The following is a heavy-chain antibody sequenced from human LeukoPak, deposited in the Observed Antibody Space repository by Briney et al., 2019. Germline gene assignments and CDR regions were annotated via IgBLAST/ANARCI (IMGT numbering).Heavy chain of an antibody. CDR1: GYTFSSYG. J-gene: IGHJ5*02. D-gene: IGHD2-8*02. CDR3: AREGALHDTGDHYLSWFDP. CDR2: ISGYNGKT. V-gene: IGHV1-18*01. Sequence: ASVKVSCKTSGYTFSSYGIAWVRQAPGQGLEWMGWISGYNGKTNSAENLQGRVTMTTDTSTSTGYMELRSLRSDDTAVYYCAREGALHDTGDHYLSWFDPWGQGTLVTVST.